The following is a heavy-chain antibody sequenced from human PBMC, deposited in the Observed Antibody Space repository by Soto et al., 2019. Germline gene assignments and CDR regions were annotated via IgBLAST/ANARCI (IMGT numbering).Heavy chain of an antibody. CDR3: ARLEGLATISYYFDY. J-gene: IGHJ4*02. CDR1: GDSINSDNYY. D-gene: IGHD3-9*01. CDR2: IYYRGNT. Sequence: QLQLQESGPGLVKPSETLSLTCSVSGDSINSDNYYWGWIRQPPGKGLEWIGSIYYRGNTYYNPALQPRVTISLKKSKSQFSLKLNSVTAADSAVYFCARLEGLATISYYFDYWGQGTLVTVSS. V-gene: IGHV4-39*01.